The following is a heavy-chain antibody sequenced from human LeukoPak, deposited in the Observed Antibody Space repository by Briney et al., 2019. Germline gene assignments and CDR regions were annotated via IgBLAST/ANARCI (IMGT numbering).Heavy chain of an antibody. CDR2: IYSGGRT. CDR3: AKDQGSGYDWAYFDY. Sequence: GGSLRLSCAASGFTVSRNYMSWVRQAPGKGLEWVSVIYSGGRTYYADSVKGRFTISRDNSKNTLYLQMNSLRAEDTAVYYCAKDQGSGYDWAYFDYWGQGVLVTVSS. D-gene: IGHD5-12*01. CDR1: GFTVSRNY. V-gene: IGHV3-53*01. J-gene: IGHJ4*02.